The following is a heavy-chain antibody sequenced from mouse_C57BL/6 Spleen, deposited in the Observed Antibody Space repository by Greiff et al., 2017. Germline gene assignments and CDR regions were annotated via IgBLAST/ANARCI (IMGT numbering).Heavy chain of an antibody. V-gene: IGHV1-54*01. Sequence: VQLQESGAELVRPGTSVKVSCKASGYAFTNYLIEWVKQRPGQGLEWIGVINPGSGGTNYNEKFKGKATLTADKSSSTAYMQLSSLTSEDSAVYFCARGDDYDGIAYWGQGTLVTVSA. CDR1: GYAFTNYL. J-gene: IGHJ3*01. CDR3: ARGDDYDGIAY. D-gene: IGHD2-4*01. CDR2: INPGSGGT.